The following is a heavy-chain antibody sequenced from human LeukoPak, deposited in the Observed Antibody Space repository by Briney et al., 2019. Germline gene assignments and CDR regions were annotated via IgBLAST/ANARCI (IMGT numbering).Heavy chain of an antibody. CDR2: IIPIFGTA. D-gene: IGHD3-9*01. V-gene: IGHV1-69*06. Sequence: SVKVSCKASGGTFSSYAINWVRQAPGQGLEWMGGIIPIFGTANYAQKFQGRVTITADKSTSTAYMELNSLRSEDTAVYYCAREGGAYAILTRYHYYFDYWGQGTLVTVSS. J-gene: IGHJ4*02. CDR3: AREGGAYAILTRYHYYFDY. CDR1: GGTFSSYA.